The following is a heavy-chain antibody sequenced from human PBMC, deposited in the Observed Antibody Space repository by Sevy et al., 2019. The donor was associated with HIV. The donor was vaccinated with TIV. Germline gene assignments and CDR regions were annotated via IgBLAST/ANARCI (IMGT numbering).Heavy chain of an antibody. CDR1: GSTLTKLS. J-gene: IGHJ4*02. V-gene: IGHV1-24*01. Sequence: ASVKVSCKVSGSTLTKLSMHWVRQVPGKGLEWMVSFDPEDGETIYARKFQGRVTMTEDRSTDTAYMVLSSLRSEDTAVYDCATTKDYYDSSGSPFDYWGQGTLVTVSS. CDR3: ATTKDYYDSSGSPFDY. D-gene: IGHD3-22*01. CDR2: FDPEDGET.